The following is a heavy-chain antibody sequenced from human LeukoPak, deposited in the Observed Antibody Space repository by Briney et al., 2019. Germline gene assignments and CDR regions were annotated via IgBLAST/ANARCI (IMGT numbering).Heavy chain of an antibody. CDR1: GYTFTSNY. CDR3: ARDQVQLERGFESHNWFDP. CDR2: ISPSGGST. D-gene: IGHD1-1*01. J-gene: IGHJ5*02. Sequence: ASVKVSCKAFGYTFTSNYMHWVRQAPGQGPEWMGVISPSGGSTTYAQKFQGRVTLTRDMSTSTDYLELSSLRSEDTAVYYCARDQVQLERGFESHNWFDPWGQGTLVTVSS. V-gene: IGHV1-46*01.